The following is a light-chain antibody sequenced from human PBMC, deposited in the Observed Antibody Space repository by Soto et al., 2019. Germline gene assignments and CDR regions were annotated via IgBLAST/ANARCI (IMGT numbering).Light chain of an antibody. Sequence: DIQMTQSPSSLSASVADRVTITCRASKSISSYLNWYQQKPVKAPKLLIYAASSLQSGVPSRFSGSGSGTDFTLTISSLQPEDFSTYYCQQSYSTPRTFGQRTKVDIK. CDR2: AAS. J-gene: IGKJ1*01. V-gene: IGKV1-39*01. CDR3: QQSYSTPRT. CDR1: KSISSY.